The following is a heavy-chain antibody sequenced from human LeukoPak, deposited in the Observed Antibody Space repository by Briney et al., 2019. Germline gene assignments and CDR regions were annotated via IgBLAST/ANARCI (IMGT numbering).Heavy chain of an antibody. V-gene: IGHV4-39*01. D-gene: IGHD1-26*01. CDR3: ARQKWELLGFDY. CDR2: INHSGST. J-gene: IGHJ4*02. CDR1: GGSISGTNYY. Sequence: SETLSLTCAVSGGSISGTNYYWGWIRQPPGKGLEWIGEINHSGSTNYDPSLKSRVTISVDTSKNQFSLKLSSVTAADTAVYYCARQKWELLGFDYWGQGTLVTVSS.